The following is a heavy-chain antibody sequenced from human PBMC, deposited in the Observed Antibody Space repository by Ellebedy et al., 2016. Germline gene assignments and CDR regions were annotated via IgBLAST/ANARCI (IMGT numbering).Heavy chain of an antibody. J-gene: IGHJ3*02. CDR3: ARGVTWAAAGTSGGFDI. V-gene: IGHV6-1*01. Sequence: SQTLSLTCXISGDSVSSNSATWTWIRQSPSRGLEWLGRTYYKSKWYNDYAVSVKSRISINPDTSKNQFSLQLNSVTPEDTAVYYCARGVTWAAAGTSGGFDIWGQGTMVTVSS. D-gene: IGHD6-13*01. CDR1: GDSVSSNSAT. CDR2: TYYKSKWYN.